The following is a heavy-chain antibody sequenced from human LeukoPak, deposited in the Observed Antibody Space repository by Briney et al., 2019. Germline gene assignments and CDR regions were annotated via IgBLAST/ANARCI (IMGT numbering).Heavy chain of an antibody. J-gene: IGHJ3*02. CDR3: ARDCRGYSYGCDDAFDI. D-gene: IGHD5-18*01. Sequence: EASVKVCCKASGYTFTSYGISWVRQAPGQGLEWMGWISAYNGNTNYAQKLQGRVTMTTDTSTSTAYMELRSLRSDDTAVYYCARDCRGYSYGCDDAFDIWGQGKMVTVSS. CDR1: GYTFTSYG. CDR2: ISAYNGNT. V-gene: IGHV1-18*04.